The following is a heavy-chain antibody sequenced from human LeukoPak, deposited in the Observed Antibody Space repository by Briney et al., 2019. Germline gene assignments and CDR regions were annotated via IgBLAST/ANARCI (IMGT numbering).Heavy chain of an antibody. CDR3: ARLTVGLYFDY. Sequence: SETLSLTCPVSGDSASPYFWSWIRQPPGKGLEWIGYIYYSGTTNYNPSLKSRVTISIDTSKDQFSLKVNSVTAADTAVYYCARLTVGLYFDYWGQGNLVSVSS. CDR1: GDSASPYF. CDR2: IYYSGTT. D-gene: IGHD2-21*02. V-gene: IGHV4-59*08. J-gene: IGHJ4*02.